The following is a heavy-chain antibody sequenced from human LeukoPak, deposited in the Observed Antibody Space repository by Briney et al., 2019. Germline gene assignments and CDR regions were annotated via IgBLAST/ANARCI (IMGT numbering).Heavy chain of an antibody. D-gene: IGHD3-10*01. CDR2: IRYDGSNK. CDR1: GFTFSTYG. V-gene: IGHV3-30*02. J-gene: IGHJ4*02. Sequence: GGSLRLSCAASGFTFSTYGMHWVRQAPGKGLEWVAFIRYDGSNKYYADSVKGRFTISRDSSKNTLYLQMNSLRAEDTAVYYCAKDFTRGTRFGKIPHYFDYWGRGTLVTVSS. CDR3: AKDFTRGTRFGKIPHYFDY.